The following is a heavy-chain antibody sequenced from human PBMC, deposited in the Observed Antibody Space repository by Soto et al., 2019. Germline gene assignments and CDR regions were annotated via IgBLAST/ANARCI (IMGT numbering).Heavy chain of an antibody. CDR1: GYTFTSYY. CDR2: INPSGGST. V-gene: IGHV1-46*01. Sequence: GASVKVSCKASGYTFTSYYMHWVRQAPGQGLEWMGIINPSGGSTSYAQKFQGRVTMTRDTSTSTVYMELSSLRSEDTAVYYCAREGGTTDNVGAGVFYYYGMDVWGQGTTVTGSS. J-gene: IGHJ6*02. CDR3: AREGGTTDNVGAGVFYYYGMDV. D-gene: IGHD4-17*01.